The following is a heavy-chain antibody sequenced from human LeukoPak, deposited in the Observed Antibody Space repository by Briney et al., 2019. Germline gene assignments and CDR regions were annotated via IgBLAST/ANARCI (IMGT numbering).Heavy chain of an antibody. D-gene: IGHD1-1*01. CDR2: MNPNSSNT. CDR1: GYTFTSYD. CDR3: ATLSGTDDAFDI. Sequence: ASVKVTCKASGYTFTSYDINWVRQATGQGLEWMGWMNPNSSNTGYAQKFQGRVTMTRNTSISTAYMELSSLRSEDTAVYYCATLSGTDDAFDIWGQGTMVTVSS. V-gene: IGHV1-8*01. J-gene: IGHJ3*02.